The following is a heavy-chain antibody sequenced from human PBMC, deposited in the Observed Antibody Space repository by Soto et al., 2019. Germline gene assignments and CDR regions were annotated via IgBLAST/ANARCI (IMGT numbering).Heavy chain of an antibody. V-gene: IGHV4-39*01. J-gene: IGHJ4*02. CDR2: IYFSGST. CDR3: ASHGSY. CDR1: GVSISNTSYY. Sequence: QLQLQESGPGLVKPSETLSLTCSVSGVSISNTSYYWGWIRQPPGKWLEWVGTIYFSGSTFYNPSLKSRVTISIDTSKNQFSMRLSSVTAADTAVYYCASHGSYWGQGTLVTVSS.